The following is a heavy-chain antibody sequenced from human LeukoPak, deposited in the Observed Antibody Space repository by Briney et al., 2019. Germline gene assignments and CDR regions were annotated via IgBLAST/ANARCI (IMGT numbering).Heavy chain of an antibody. CDR1: GGSISSYY. D-gene: IGHD3-10*01. CDR3: ARGAGFGELFRRGDNWFDP. CDR2: IYYTGST. J-gene: IGHJ5*02. V-gene: IGHV4-59*01. Sequence: SETLSLTCTVSGGSISSYYWSWIRQPPEKGLEWIGYIYYTGSTNYNPSLKSRVTISVDTSKNQFSLKLNSVTAADTAVYYCARGAGFGELFRRGDNWFDPWGQGTLVTVSS.